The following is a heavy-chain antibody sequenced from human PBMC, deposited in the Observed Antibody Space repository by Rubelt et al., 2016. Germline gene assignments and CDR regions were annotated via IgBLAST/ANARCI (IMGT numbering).Heavy chain of an antibody. CDR1: YTFTSYA. J-gene: IGHJ6*02. CDR3: ACQGVDESGWLPNFYYYYGMDV. V-gene: IGHV1-3*01. D-gene: IGHD6-19*01. CDR2: INAGNGNT. Sequence: YTFTSYAMHWVRQAPGQRLAWMGWINAGNGNTKYSQKFQGRVTITRDTSARTAYMELSSPRSEDTAVYYCACQGVDESGWLPNFYYYYGMDVWGQGTTVTVSS.